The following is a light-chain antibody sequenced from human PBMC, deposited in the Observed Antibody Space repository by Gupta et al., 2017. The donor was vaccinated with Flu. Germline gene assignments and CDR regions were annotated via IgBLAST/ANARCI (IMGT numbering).Light chain of an antibody. J-gene: IGKJ2*01. Sequence: ISCRSSQSLLHSNGYNYLDWYLQKPGQSPHLLIYLGSNRASGVPDRFSGSGSGTDFTLKISRVEAEDVGVYYCMQALQTHTFGQGTKLEIK. V-gene: IGKV2-28*01. CDR1: QSLLHSNGYNY. CDR2: LGS. CDR3: MQALQTHT.